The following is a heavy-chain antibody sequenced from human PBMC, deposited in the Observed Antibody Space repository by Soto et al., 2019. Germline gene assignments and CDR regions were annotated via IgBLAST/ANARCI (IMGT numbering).Heavy chain of an antibody. V-gene: IGHV3-30*18. CDR2: ISYDGSNK. J-gene: IGHJ6*02. CDR1: GFTFSSYG. D-gene: IGHD6-13*01. CDR3: AKIAAAARYYYYGMDV. Sequence: GGSLRLSCAASGFTFSSYGTHWVRQAPGKGLEWVAVISYDGSNKYYADSVKGRFTISRDNSKNTLYLQMNSLRAEDTAVYYCAKIAAAARYYYYGMDVWGQGTTVTVSS.